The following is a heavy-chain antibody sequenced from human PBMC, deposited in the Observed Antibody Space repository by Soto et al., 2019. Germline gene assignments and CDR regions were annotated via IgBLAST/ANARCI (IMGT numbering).Heavy chain of an antibody. CDR1: GGSISTSRSY. J-gene: IGHJ5*02. V-gene: IGHV4-39*01. Sequence: QLQLLESGPGLVKASETLSLTCNVSGGSISTSRSYWAWIRQPPGKGLEWLANIFYSGSTYYNPSLASGVTVSVDTSKNEFSLKLRSVTAADTAVYYCARQPTTGDTDLWFDPWCQGTLVTVSS. CDR3: ARQPTTGDTDLWFDP. D-gene: IGHD2-21*01. CDR2: IFYSGST.